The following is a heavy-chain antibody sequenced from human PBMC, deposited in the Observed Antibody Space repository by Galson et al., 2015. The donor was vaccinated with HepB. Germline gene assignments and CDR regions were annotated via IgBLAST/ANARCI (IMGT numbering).Heavy chain of an antibody. CDR2: IYSEGSSA. CDR3: ARERGYADN. D-gene: IGHD2-2*01. CDR1: GFTFSSYW. V-gene: IGHV3-74*01. J-gene: IGHJ4*02. Sequence: SLRLSCAASGFTFSSYWMYWVRQAPGKGLVWVSRIYSEGSSATYADPVKGRFTISRDNAENTVYLQMNSLRAEDTAVYYCARERGYADNWGPGTLVTVSS.